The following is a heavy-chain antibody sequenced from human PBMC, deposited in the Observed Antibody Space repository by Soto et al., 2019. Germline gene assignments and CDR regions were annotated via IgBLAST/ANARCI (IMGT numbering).Heavy chain of an antibody. V-gene: IGHV1-2*02. CDR2: INPNSGGT. CDR1: GYTFTGYY. J-gene: IGHJ6*02. Sequence: ASVKVSCKASGYTFTGYYMHWVRQAPGQGLEWMGWINPNSGGTNYAQKFQGRVTMTRDTSISTAYMELSRLRSDDTAVYYCAPTRYCGGDCCSYYRMDVWGQGTTVTVSS. D-gene: IGHD2-21*02. CDR3: APTRYCGGDCCSYYRMDV.